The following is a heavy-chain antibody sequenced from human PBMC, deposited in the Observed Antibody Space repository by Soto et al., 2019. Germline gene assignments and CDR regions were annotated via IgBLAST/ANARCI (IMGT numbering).Heavy chain of an antibody. Sequence: SETLSLTYGVYGGSFSGYYWSWIRQPPGKGLEWIGEINHSGSTNYNPSLKSRVTISVDTSRNQFSLKLSSVTAADTAVCYCARGRRTAVTIDYWGQGTLVTVS. V-gene: IGHV4-34*01. CDR3: ARGRRTAVTIDY. CDR2: INHSGST. J-gene: IGHJ4*02. D-gene: IGHD4-17*01. CDR1: GGSFSGYY.